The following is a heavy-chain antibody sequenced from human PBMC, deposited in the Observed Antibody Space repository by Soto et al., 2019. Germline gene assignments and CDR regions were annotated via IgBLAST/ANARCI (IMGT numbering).Heavy chain of an antibody. D-gene: IGHD1-1*01. Sequence: QVQLQESGPGLVKPSETLSLTCTVSGASISSYYWSWIRQPPGKGLEWIGYIYYSGSTNYNPSLKSRVTISVDTSKNQCALTLSAVTAADTAMYYCARDTTPSLWGQGTLVTVSS. CDR1: GASISSYY. CDR2: IYYSGST. CDR3: ARDTTPSL. J-gene: IGHJ4*02. V-gene: IGHV4-59*01.